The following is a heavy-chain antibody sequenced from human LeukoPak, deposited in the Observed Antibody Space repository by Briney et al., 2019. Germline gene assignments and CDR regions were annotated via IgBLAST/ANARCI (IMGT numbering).Heavy chain of an antibody. V-gene: IGHV3-21*01. D-gene: IGHD3-9*01. CDR3: ARGHYDVLAASYKWTPDY. CDR1: GFPFNTFN. CDR2: FTSGGDYI. Sequence: GGSLRLSCAASGFPFNTFNMNWVRQAPGKGVEWVSSFTSGGDYIYYADSVKGRFTTSRDNAKNSLSLQLNSLRVEDTAVYYCARGHYDVLAASYKWTPDYWGQGTLVTVSS. J-gene: IGHJ4*02.